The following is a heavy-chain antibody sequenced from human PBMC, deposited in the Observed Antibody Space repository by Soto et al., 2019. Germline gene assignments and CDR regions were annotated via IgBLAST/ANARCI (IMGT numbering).Heavy chain of an antibody. V-gene: IGHV3-66*01. CDR2: IYSGGST. Sequence: VQLVESGGGLVQPGGSLRLSCAASGFTVSSNYMSWVRQAPGKGLEWVSVIYSGGSTYYADSVKGRFTISRDNSKNTLYLQMNSLRAEDTAVYYCARGIMITFGGVILDYWGQGTLVTVSS. D-gene: IGHD3-16*02. J-gene: IGHJ4*02. CDR3: ARGIMITFGGVILDY. CDR1: GFTVSSNY.